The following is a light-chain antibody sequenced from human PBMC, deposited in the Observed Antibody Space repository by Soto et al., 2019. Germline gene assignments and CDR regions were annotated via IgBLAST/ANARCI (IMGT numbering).Light chain of an antibody. CDR1: QSVSSN. CDR3: QQYNNWPIT. Sequence: EIVMTQSPATLSVSPGERATLSCRASQSVSSNLAWYQQKPGQAPRLLIYGASTRATGIPARSSGGGSGTEFTLTISSLQSEDFAVYYCQQYNNWPITFGQGTRLEIK. V-gene: IGKV3-15*01. CDR2: GAS. J-gene: IGKJ5*01.